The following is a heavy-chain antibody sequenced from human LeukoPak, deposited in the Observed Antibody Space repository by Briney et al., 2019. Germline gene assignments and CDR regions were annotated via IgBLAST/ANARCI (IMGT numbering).Heavy chain of an antibody. CDR3: ARAVRQVTMVRGVIISSIFYYYFDY. V-gene: IGHV1-8*01. Sequence: ASVKVSCKASGYTFTSYDINWVRQATGQGLEWMGWMIPNSGNTGYAQKFQGRVTMTRNTSISTAYMELSSLRSEDTAVYYCARAVRQVTMVRGVIISSIFYYYFDYWGQGTLVTVSS. D-gene: IGHD3-10*01. J-gene: IGHJ4*02. CDR2: MIPNSGNT. CDR1: GYTFTSYD.